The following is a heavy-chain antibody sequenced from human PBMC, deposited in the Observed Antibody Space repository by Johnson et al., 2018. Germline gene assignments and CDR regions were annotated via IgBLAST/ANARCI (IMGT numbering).Heavy chain of an antibody. Sequence: QVQLQESGPGLVKPSETLSLTCTVSGGSISSYYWSWIRQPPGKGLEWIGYIYYSGNTNYNPSLKSRVTISVDTSKNQFSLKLSSVTAADTAVYYCARGKGIYYYYYYMDVGGKGTTVTVSS. CDR2: IYYSGNT. D-gene: IGHD2-15*01. V-gene: IGHV4-59*01. J-gene: IGHJ6*03. CDR3: ARGKGIYYYYYYMDV. CDR1: GGSISSYY.